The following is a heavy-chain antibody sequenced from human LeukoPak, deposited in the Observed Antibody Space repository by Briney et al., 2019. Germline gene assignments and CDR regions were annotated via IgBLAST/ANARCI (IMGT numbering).Heavy chain of an antibody. V-gene: IGHV3-15*01. Sequence: GGSLRLSCAASGFTFSSYSMNWVRQAPGKGLEWVGRIKSKTDGGTTDYAAPVKGRFTISRDDSKNTLYVQMNSLKTEDTAVYYCTTEENYKFDYWGQGTLVTVSS. CDR3: TTEENYKFDY. CDR1: GFTFSSYS. CDR2: IKSKTDGGTT. D-gene: IGHD1-7*01. J-gene: IGHJ4*02.